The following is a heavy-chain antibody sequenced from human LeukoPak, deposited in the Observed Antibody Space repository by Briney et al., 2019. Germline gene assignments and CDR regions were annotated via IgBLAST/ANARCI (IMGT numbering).Heavy chain of an antibody. CDR2: INSDGSST. V-gene: IGHV3-74*01. J-gene: IGHJ5*02. CDR1: GFTFSNYW. CDR3: AKSEGYNWFDP. Sequence: PGGSLRLSCAASGFTFSNYWMHWVRQAPGKGLVWVSHINSDGSSTAYADSVKGRFTISRDNAKNTLYLQMNSLRAEDTAVYYCAKSEGYNWFDPWGQGTLVTVSS.